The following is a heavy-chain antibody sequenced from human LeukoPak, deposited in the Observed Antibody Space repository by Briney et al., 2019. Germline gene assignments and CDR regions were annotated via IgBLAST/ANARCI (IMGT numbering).Heavy chain of an antibody. CDR1: GGTFSSYT. J-gene: IGHJ3*02. CDR2: IIPILGIA. V-gene: IGHV1-69*02. Sequence: SVKVSCKASGGTFSSYTISWVRQAPAQGLEWMGRIIPILGIANYAQKFQGRVTITADKSTSTAYMELSSLRSEDTAVYYCARPNYYDSSGYYLGGSPIYDAFDIWGQGTMVTVSS. D-gene: IGHD3-22*01. CDR3: ARPNYYDSSGYYLGGSPIYDAFDI.